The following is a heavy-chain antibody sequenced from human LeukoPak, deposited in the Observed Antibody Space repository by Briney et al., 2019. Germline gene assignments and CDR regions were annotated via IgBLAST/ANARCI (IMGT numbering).Heavy chain of an antibody. V-gene: IGHV1-8*02. CDR2: MNPNSGNT. Sequence: ASVKVSCKASGYTFTSYGISWVRQAPGQGLEWMGWMNPNSGNTGYAQKFQGRVTMTRNTSISTAYMELSSLRSEDTAVYYCARDRPDTAMVYYYYYYMDVWGKGTTVTISS. J-gene: IGHJ6*03. CDR1: GYTFTSYG. CDR3: ARDRPDTAMVYYYYYYMDV. D-gene: IGHD5-18*01.